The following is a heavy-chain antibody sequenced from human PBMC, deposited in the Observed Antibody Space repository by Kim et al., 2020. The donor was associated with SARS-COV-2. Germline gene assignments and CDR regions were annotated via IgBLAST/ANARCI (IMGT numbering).Heavy chain of an antibody. D-gene: IGHD3-9*01. J-gene: IGHJ6*02. Sequence: SVKVSCKASGGTFSSYAISWVRQAPGQGLEWMGGIIPIFGTANYAQKFQGRVTITADESTSTAYMELSSLRSEDTAVYYCASPLRSAYDILTGGTPIFKTDYYYGMDVWGQGTTVTVSS. V-gene: IGHV1-69*13. CDR2: IIPIFGTA. CDR3: ASPLRSAYDILTGGTPIFKTDYYYGMDV. CDR1: GGTFSSYA.